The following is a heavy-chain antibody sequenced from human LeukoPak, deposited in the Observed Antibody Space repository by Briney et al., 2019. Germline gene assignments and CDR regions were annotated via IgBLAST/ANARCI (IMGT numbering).Heavy chain of an antibody. CDR3: AAGQLFDY. CDR1: GFTFSSYS. Sequence: GGSLRLSCAASGFTFSSYSMNWVRQAPGKGLEWVSSISSSSSYIYYADSVKGRFTISRDNSKNTLYLQMNSLRSEDTAVYYCAAGQLFDYWGQGTLVTVSS. J-gene: IGHJ4*02. CDR2: ISSSSSYI. V-gene: IGHV3-21*01. D-gene: IGHD6-13*01.